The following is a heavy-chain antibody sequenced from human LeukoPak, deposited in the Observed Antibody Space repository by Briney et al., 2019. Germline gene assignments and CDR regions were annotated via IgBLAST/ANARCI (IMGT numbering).Heavy chain of an antibody. D-gene: IGHD1/OR15-1a*01. J-gene: IGHJ3*02. CDR2: IRYDGSNK. V-gene: IGHV3-30*02. CDR3: ARGTGFNVAFDI. Sequence: GGSLRLSCAASGFTFSSYGMHWVRQAPGKGLEWVAFIRYDGSNKYYADSVKGRFTISRDNSKNTLYLQMNSLRAEDTAVYYCARGTGFNVAFDIWGQGTMVTVSS. CDR1: GFTFSSYG.